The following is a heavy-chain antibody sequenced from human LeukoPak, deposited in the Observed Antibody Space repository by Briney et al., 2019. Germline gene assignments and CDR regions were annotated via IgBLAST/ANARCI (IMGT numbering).Heavy chain of an antibody. J-gene: IGHJ6*02. CDR1: GGSFSGYY. Sequence: PSETLSLTCAVYGGSFSGYYWSWIRQPPGKGLEWIGYIYYSGSTNYNPSLKSRVTISVDTSKNQFSLKLSSVTAADTAVYYCARLTHYYYGSGSPRHYYYGMDVWGQGTTVTVSS. V-gene: IGHV4-59*08. D-gene: IGHD3-10*01. CDR3: ARLTHYYYGSGSPRHYYYGMDV. CDR2: IYYSGST.